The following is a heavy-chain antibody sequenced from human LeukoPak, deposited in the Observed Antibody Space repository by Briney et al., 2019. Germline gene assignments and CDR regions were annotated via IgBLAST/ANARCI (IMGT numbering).Heavy chain of an antibody. Sequence: SETLSLTCTVSGGSISSSSYYWGWIRQPPGKGLEWIGSIYYSGSTYYNPSLKSRVTISVDTSKNQFSLKLSSVTAADTAVYYCARDQRAWSKFDYWGQRTLVTVSS. V-gene: IGHV4-39*07. CDR2: IYYSGST. J-gene: IGHJ4*02. CDR3: ARDQRAWSKFDY. CDR1: GGSISSSSYY. D-gene: IGHD3-3*01.